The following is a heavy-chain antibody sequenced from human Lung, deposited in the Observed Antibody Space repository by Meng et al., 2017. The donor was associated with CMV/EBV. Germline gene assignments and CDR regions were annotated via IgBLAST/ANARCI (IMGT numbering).Heavy chain of an antibody. CDR2: IKQDGSEK. CDR1: GFTFSSYW. V-gene: IGHV3-7*01. J-gene: IGHJ6*02. Sequence: GGSLRLXCAASGFTFSSYWMSWVRQAPGKGLEWVANIKQDGSEKYYVDSVKGRFTISRDNAKNSLYLQMNSLRAEDTAVYYCARVSGIAVAGTLGFGYYYYGMDVWGQGNXVNGSS. D-gene: IGHD6-19*01. CDR3: ARVSGIAVAGTLGFGYYYYGMDV.